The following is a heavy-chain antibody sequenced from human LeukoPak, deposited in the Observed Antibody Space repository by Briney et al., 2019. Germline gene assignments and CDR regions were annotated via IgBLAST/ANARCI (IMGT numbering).Heavy chain of an antibody. D-gene: IGHD3-3*01. V-gene: IGHV4-39*01. CDR3: ARHSRGTTIFGVLLEY. Sequence: LETLSLTCTVSGDSISSGSFYWGWIRQPPGKGLEWIGSIYYSGSTYYNPSLKSRVTISVDTSKNQFSLKLNSVTAADTAVYCCARHSRGTTIFGVLLEYWGQGTLVTVSS. CDR1: GDSISSGSFY. J-gene: IGHJ4*02. CDR2: IYYSGST.